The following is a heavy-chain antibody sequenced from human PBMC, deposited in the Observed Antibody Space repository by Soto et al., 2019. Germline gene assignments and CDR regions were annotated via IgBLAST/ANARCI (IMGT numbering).Heavy chain of an antibody. J-gene: IGHJ6*02. CDR3: SADRQDIGVGWWV. CDR1: GSGFIRSG. V-gene: IGHV1-58*02. D-gene: IGHD2-15*01. Sequence: SVKVSCKASGSGFIRSGIQWVRQAHGQRLEWIGWIVVASGQTNYAQDFRGRVAITRDTSTATAYVELTGLTSEDTAVYFCSADRQDIGVGWWVWGHGTTVTVSS. CDR2: IVVASGQT.